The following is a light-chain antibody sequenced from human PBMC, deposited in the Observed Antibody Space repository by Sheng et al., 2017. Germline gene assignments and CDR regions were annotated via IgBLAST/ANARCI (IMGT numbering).Light chain of an antibody. CDR2: AAS. V-gene: IGKV1-39*01. CDR3: QQGYYTPMYT. J-gene: IGKJ2*01. CDR1: QNIDTY. Sequence: DIQMTQSPSSLSAVVGDRVTITCRASQNIDTYLNWYQHKPGRAPKLLIYAASTLHSGVPSRFSGSGSGTEFTLTISSLQPEDFATYYCQQGYYTPMYTFGQGTTLEI.